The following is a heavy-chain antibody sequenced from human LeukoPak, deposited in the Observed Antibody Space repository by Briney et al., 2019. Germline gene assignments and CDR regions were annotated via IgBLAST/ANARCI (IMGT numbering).Heavy chain of an antibody. Sequence: GGTLRLSCAASGFTFSSYGMSWVRQAPGKGLEWVSAISGSGGSTYYADSVKGRFTISRDNSMNTLYLQMNSLRAEDTAVYYCAKGQETESRLDSWGQGTLVTVSS. CDR2: ISGSGGST. CDR3: AKGQETESRLDS. V-gene: IGHV3-23*01. D-gene: IGHD1-1*01. J-gene: IGHJ4*02. CDR1: GFTFSSYG.